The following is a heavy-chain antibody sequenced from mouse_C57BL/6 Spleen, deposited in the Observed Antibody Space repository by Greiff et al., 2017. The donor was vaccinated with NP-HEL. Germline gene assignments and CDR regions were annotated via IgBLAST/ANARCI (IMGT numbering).Heavy chain of an antibody. CDR2: IYPGDGDT. D-gene: IGHD3-3*01. CDR3: ARSPKAAIAY. V-gene: IGHV1-82*01. J-gene: IGHJ3*01. Sequence: VQLQESGPELVKPGASVKISCKASGYAFSSSWMNWVKQRPGKGLEWIGRIYPGDGDTNYNGKFKGKATLTADKSSSTAYMQLSSLTSEDSAVYFCARSPKAAIAYWGQGTLVTVSA. CDR1: GYAFSSSW.